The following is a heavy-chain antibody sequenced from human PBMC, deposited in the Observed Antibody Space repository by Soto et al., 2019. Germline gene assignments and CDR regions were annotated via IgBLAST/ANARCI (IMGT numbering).Heavy chain of an antibody. V-gene: IGHV3-30*04. CDR1: GFTFSGFA. D-gene: IGHD6-6*01. Sequence: QVQLVESGGDVVQPGRSLRLACAASGFTFSGFAMHWVRLAPGKGLEWVAVISYAGTYTNYTDSVRGRFSISRDNSKNTLYLQMNSLRPDDRAVYHCAREPWGYSGSSKHFDFWGHGTLVTVSS. J-gene: IGHJ4*01. CDR2: ISYAGTYT. CDR3: AREPWGYSGSSKHFDF.